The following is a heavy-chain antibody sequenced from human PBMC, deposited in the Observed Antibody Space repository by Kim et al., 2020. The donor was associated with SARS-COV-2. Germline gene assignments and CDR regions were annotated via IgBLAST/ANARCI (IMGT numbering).Heavy chain of an antibody. CDR2: LYYSGST. V-gene: IGHV4-59*01. D-gene: IGHD6-13*01. Sequence: SETLSLTCTISGDSIRSYCWSWFRQPPGKGLEWIGHLYYSGSTKYNPSLKSRVTISLDTSKKQFSLKLSSVTAADTAVYYCARGDFTAAAGNSFFDYWGQGTPVTVSS. CDR3: ARGDFTAAAGNSFFDY. J-gene: IGHJ4*02. CDR1: GDSIRSYC.